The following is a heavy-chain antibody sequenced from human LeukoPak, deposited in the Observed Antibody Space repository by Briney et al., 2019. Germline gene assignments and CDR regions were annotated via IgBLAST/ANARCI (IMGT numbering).Heavy chain of an antibody. J-gene: IGHJ6*02. Sequence: ASVKVSCKASGYTFTSYDINWVRQATGQGLEWMGWMNPNSGNTGYAQKFQGRVTMTRNTSISTAYMELSSLRSEDTAVYYCARGLRYYYGSGSYLYYYYGMDVWGQGTTVTVSS. V-gene: IGHV1-8*01. CDR3: ARGLRYYYGSGSYLYYYYGMDV. CDR1: GYTFTSYD. D-gene: IGHD3-10*01. CDR2: MNPNSGNT.